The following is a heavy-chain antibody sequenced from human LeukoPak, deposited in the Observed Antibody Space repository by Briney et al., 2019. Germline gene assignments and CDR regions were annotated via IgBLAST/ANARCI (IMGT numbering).Heavy chain of an antibody. CDR3: ARGVVPASGHIPLLEY. D-gene: IGHD2-2*01. V-gene: IGHV4-61*08. CDR2: IHYSGSA. Sequence: ASETLSLTCTVSGGSISSGGYSWSWIRQPPGKGLEWIGHIHYSGSANYNPSLKSRVTISIDTSKKQFSLKLSSVTAADTALYYCARGVVPASGHIPLLEYWGQGTLVAVSS. J-gene: IGHJ4*02. CDR1: GGSISSGGYS.